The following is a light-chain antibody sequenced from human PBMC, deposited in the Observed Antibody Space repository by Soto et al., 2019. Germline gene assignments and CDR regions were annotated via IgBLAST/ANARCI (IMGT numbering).Light chain of an antibody. CDR1: STDVGGYNY. CDR3: SSYAGNNIHYV. Sequence: ALTQPPSASGSAGQSVTISCTGTSTDVGGYNYVSWYQQHPGKAPKLMIYEVSKWPSGVPDRFSGSKSGNTASLTVSGLQAEDEADYYCSSYAGNNIHYVFGTGTKVTVL. V-gene: IGLV2-8*01. CDR2: EVS. J-gene: IGLJ1*01.